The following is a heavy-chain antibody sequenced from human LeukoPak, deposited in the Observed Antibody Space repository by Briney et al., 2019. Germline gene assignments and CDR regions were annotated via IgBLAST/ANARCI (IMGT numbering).Heavy chain of an antibody. Sequence: GGSLRLSCAASGFTVSSNYMSWVRQAPGKGLEWVSVIYSGGSTYYADSVKGRFTISRDNSKNTLYLQMNSLRAEDTAVYYCARDRDGVYYFDYWGRGTLVTVSS. CDR2: IYSGGST. D-gene: IGHD4-17*01. CDR1: GFTVSSNY. J-gene: IGHJ4*02. CDR3: ARDRDGVYYFDY. V-gene: IGHV3-66*01.